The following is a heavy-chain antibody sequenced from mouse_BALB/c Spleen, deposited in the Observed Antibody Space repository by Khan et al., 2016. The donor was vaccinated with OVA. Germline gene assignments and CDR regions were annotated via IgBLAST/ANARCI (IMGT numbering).Heavy chain of an antibody. D-gene: IGHD1-1*01. CDR1: GYSITSDYA. Sequence: EVKLLESGPGLVKPSQSLSLICTVTGYSITSDYAWNWIRQFPGNKLEWMGFISYSGNTKYNPSLKSRISITRDTSKNQFFLQLNSVTTEDTATNYCARVYGGDFDYWGHGTTLTVSS. CDR3: ARVYGGDFDY. V-gene: IGHV3-2*02. CDR2: ISYSGNT. J-gene: IGHJ2*01.